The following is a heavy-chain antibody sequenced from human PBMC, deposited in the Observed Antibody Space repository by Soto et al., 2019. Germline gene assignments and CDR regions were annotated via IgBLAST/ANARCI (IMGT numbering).Heavy chain of an antibody. CDR1: GGSISSGGYS. J-gene: IGHJ6*02. Sequence: SETLSLTCAVSGGSISSGGYSWGWIRQPPGKGLEWIGNIYYSESTYYNPSLQSRVTISVDTSKNEFSLRLSSVTAADTAVYYCARLNGYCVSTNCHGYYGMDVWGQGTTVTVS. CDR2: IYYSEST. V-gene: IGHV4-30-2*03. CDR3: ARLNGYCVSTNCHGYYGMDV. D-gene: IGHD2-2*03.